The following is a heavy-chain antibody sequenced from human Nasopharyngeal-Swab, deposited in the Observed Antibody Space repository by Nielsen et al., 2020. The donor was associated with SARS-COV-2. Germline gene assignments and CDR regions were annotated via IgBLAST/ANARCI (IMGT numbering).Heavy chain of an antibody. Sequence: GGALRLSCAASGFTFSGSAMHWVRQASGKGLEWVGRIRSKANSYATAHAASVKGRFTISRDDSKNTAYLQMNSLKTEDTAVYYCTSRNPETGSYWGQGTLVTVSS. V-gene: IGHV3-73*01. CDR1: GFTFSGSA. CDR2: IRSKANSYAT. J-gene: IGHJ4*02. CDR3: TSRNPETGSY. D-gene: IGHD1-14*01.